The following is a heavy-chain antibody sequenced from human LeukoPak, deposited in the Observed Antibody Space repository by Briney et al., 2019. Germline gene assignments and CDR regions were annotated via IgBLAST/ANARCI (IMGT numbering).Heavy chain of an antibody. CDR1: GFTFSSYE. V-gene: IGHV3-48*03. CDR2: ISSSGSTI. Sequence: PGGSLRLSCAASGFTFSSYEMNWVRQAPGKGLEWVSYISSSGSTIYYADSVKGRFTISRDNAKNSLYLQMNSLRAEDTAVYYCARDYYDFWSGYYGTGYYYYYMDVWGKGTTVTVSS. J-gene: IGHJ6*03. CDR3: ARDYYDFWSGYYGTGYYYYYMDV. D-gene: IGHD3-3*01.